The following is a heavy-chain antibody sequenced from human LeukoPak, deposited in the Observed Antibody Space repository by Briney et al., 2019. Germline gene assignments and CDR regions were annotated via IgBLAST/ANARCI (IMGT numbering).Heavy chain of an antibody. D-gene: IGHD6-19*01. J-gene: IGHJ4*02. CDR3: AKDWYNSGWRFDY. CDR2: ISGSGGST. CDR1: GFTVSSNY. V-gene: IGHV3-23*01. Sequence: GGSLRLSCAASGFTVSSNYMSWVRQAPGKGLEWVSGISGSGGSTYYADSVKGRFTISRDNSKNTLYLQMNSLRAEDTAVYYCAKDWYNSGWRFDYWGQGTLVTVSS.